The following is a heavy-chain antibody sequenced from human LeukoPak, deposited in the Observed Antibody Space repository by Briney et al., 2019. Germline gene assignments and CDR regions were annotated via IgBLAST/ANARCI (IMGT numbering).Heavy chain of an antibody. CDR3: ARAKKQLVDY. V-gene: IGHV3-33*01. J-gene: IGHJ4*02. D-gene: IGHD6-6*01. CDR2: IWYDGSNK. Sequence: GGSLRLSCAASGFTFTTYNMHWVRQAPGKGLEWVAVIWYDGSNKYYADSVKGRFTISRDNSKNTLYLQMNSLRAEDTAVYYCARAKKQLVDYWGQGTLVTVSS. CDR1: GFTFTTYN.